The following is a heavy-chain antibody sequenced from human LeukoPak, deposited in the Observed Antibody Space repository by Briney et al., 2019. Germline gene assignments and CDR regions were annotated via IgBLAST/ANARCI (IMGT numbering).Heavy chain of an antibody. V-gene: IGHV3-48*03. J-gene: IGHJ4*02. CDR1: GFTFSNHE. CDR2: TSRGGSDI. Sequence: GGSLRLSCATSGFTFSNHEMNWVRQAPGKGLEWVAYTSRGGSDIAYADSVKGRFTISTDNANSSLYLQMNSLRAEDTAVYFCVRARLIRLENFFDYWGQGTLVTVSS. CDR3: VRARLIRLENFFDY. D-gene: IGHD2-21*02.